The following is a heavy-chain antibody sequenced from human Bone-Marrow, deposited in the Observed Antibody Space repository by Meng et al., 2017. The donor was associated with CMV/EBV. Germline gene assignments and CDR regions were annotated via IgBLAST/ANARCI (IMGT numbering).Heavy chain of an antibody. CDR3: AKGSYIVVVPAAFDY. D-gene: IGHD2-2*01. Sequence: GESLKISCAASGFTFSNYNMGWVRQAPGKGLEWVSSISSSSSYIYFADSVKGRFTISRDNAKSSLYLQMNSLRAEDTAVYYCAKGSYIVVVPAAFDYWGQGTLVTVSS. J-gene: IGHJ4*02. CDR1: GFTFSNYN. CDR2: ISSSSSYI. V-gene: IGHV3-21*04.